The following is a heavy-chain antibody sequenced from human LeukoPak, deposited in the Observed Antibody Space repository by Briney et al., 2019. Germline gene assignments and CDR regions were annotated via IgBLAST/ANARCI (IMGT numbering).Heavy chain of an antibody. V-gene: IGHV1-18*01. CDR3: ARDLPSPDYYGSGSPN. D-gene: IGHD3-10*01. Sequence: ASVKVSCKASGYTFTSYGISWVRQAPGQGLEWMGWISAYNGNTNYAQKLQGRVTITADESTSTAYMELSSLRSEDTAMYYCARDLPSPDYYGSGSPNWGQGTLVTVSS. CDR1: GYTFTSYG. J-gene: IGHJ4*02. CDR2: ISAYNGNT.